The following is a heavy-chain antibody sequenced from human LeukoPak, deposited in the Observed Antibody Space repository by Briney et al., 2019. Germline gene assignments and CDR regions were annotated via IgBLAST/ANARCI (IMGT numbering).Heavy chain of an antibody. CDR2: IYHSGTT. D-gene: IGHD2/OR15-2a*01. J-gene: IGHJ5*02. V-gene: IGHV4-39*07. CDR3: ARERRVLHQLDNWFDP. Sequence: SETLSLTCTVSGGSISSSSYYWGWIRQPPGKGLEWIGSIYHSGTTYYNPSLKNRVTISVDTSKNKFSLKLNSVIAADTAVYYCARERRVLHQLDNWFDPWGQGTLVTVSS. CDR1: GGSISSSSYY.